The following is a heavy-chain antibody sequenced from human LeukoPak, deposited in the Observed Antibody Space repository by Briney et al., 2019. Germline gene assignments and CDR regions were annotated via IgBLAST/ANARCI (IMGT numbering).Heavy chain of an antibody. V-gene: IGHV4-34*01. J-gene: IGHJ4*02. Sequence: PSETLSLTCAVYGGSFSGYYWSWIRQPPGKGLEWIGEINHSGSTNYNPSLKSRVTISVDTSKSQFSLKLSSVTAADTAVYYCARGKRTSGDPFDYWGQGTLVTVSS. CDR2: INHSGST. CDR3: ARGKRTSGDPFDY. D-gene: IGHD4-17*01. CDR1: GGSFSGYY.